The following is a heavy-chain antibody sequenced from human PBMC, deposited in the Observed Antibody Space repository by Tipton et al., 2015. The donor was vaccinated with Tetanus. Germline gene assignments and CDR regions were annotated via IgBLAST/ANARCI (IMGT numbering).Heavy chain of an antibody. CDR2: IDYSGST. CDR3: ARRQTYCTNGFCPFEN. CDR1: GGSISSSSFY. Sequence: TLSLTCTVSGGSISSSSFYWGWIRQPPGKELEWIGSIDYSGSTYYNPSLKSRVTISVDTSKNQFSLRLSSVTAADTAVYYCARRQTYCTNGFCPFENWGQGTLVTVSS. J-gene: IGHJ4*02. D-gene: IGHD2-8*01. V-gene: IGHV4-39*01.